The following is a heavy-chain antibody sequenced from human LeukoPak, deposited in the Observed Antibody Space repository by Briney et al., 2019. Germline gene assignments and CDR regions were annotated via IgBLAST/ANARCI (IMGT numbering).Heavy chain of an antibody. Sequence: GGSLRLSCAASGFTFTSYSMNWVRQAPGKGLEWVSTISGGGGSTYYADSVKGRFTISRDNSKNTLSLQMTSLRAEDTAVYYCARDRAGDTTYFDYWGQGTLVTVSS. J-gene: IGHJ4*02. D-gene: IGHD3-16*01. V-gene: IGHV3-23*01. CDR2: ISGGGGST. CDR3: ARDRAGDTTYFDY. CDR1: GFTFTSYS.